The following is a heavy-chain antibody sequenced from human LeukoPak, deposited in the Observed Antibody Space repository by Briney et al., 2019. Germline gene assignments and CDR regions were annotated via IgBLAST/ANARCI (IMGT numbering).Heavy chain of an antibody. J-gene: IGHJ4*02. V-gene: IGHV4-59*12. Sequence: PSETLSLTCTVSGGSISSYYWSWIRQPPGKGLEWIGYIYYSGSTNYNPSLKSRVTMSVDTSKNQFSLKLSSVTAADTAVYYCAYGSGYYQGVDYWGQGTLVTVSS. CDR3: AYGSGYYQGVDY. CDR1: GGSISSYY. D-gene: IGHD5-12*01. CDR2: IYYSGST.